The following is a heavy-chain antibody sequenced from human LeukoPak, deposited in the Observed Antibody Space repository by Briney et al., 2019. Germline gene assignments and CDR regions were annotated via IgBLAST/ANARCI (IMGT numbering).Heavy chain of an antibody. Sequence: GGSLRLSCATSGFIFSQYSMNWVRQAPGKGLDWVSHIRSSSETFYADSVKGRFTISRDNARNSLYLQMNNLRGEDTAIYYCARDAGNSGYGCDLWGQGTLVTVSS. J-gene: IGHJ5*02. CDR3: ARDAGNSGYGCDL. CDR2: IRSSSET. D-gene: IGHD5-12*01. V-gene: IGHV3-48*01. CDR1: GFIFSQYS.